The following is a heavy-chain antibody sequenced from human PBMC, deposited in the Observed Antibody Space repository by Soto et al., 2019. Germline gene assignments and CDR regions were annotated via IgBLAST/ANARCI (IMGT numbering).Heavy chain of an antibody. CDR1: GFTVSSNY. CDR2: IYSGGST. J-gene: IGHJ4*02. Sequence: PGGSLRLSCAASGFTVSSNYMSWVRQAPGKGLEWVSVIYSGGSTYYADSVKGRFIISRDYSKNTLFLQMNSLRAEDTAVYYCATAKLLLPWLFDYWGQGTLVTVSS. D-gene: IGHD2-15*01. V-gene: IGHV3-66*01. CDR3: ATAKLLLPWLFDY.